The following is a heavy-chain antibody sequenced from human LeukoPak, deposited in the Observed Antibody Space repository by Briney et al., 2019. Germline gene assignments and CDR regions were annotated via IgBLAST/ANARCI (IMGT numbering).Heavy chain of an antibody. V-gene: IGHV1-69*05. J-gene: IGHJ3*02. CDR2: INPSGGST. D-gene: IGHD2-2*01. CDR3: ARDRGPGSTIFDAFDI. Sequence: SVKVSCKASGGTFSSYAISWVRPAPGQGLEWMGIINPSGGSTNYAQKFQGRVTITTDESTSTAYMELSSLRSEDTAVYYCARDRGPGSTIFDAFDIWGQGTMVTVSS. CDR1: GGTFSSYA.